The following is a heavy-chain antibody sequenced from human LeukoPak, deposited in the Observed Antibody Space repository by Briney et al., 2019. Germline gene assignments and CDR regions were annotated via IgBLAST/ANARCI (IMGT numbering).Heavy chain of an antibody. J-gene: IGHJ4*02. V-gene: IGHV3-7*01. CDR2: IKSDGTEE. CDR3: AGGGGYLIDY. CDR1: GFTFSSYW. D-gene: IGHD3-22*01. Sequence: PGGSLRLSCTASGFTFSSYWMNWVRQVPGKELEWVAIIKSDGTEEHYLDSVKGRFTISRDNANNLLFLQMNNLRAEDTAVYYCAGGGGYLIDYWGQGTLATVSS.